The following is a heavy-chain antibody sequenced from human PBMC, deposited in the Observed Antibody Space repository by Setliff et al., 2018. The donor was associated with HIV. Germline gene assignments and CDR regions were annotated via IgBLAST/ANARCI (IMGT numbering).Heavy chain of an antibody. Sequence: SETLSLTCAVYGESFTDHFWTWIRQPPGKGLEWLGEINHSGSTNQNPSLKSRFNLSVDTSKNQFSLRMNSVTAADTAVYYCARGREVKRDTYYDYFYMDVWSRGTAVTVSS. CDR2: INHSGST. J-gene: IGHJ6*03. CDR3: ARGREVKRDTYYDYFYMDV. CDR1: GESFTDHF. V-gene: IGHV4-34*01. D-gene: IGHD1-26*01.